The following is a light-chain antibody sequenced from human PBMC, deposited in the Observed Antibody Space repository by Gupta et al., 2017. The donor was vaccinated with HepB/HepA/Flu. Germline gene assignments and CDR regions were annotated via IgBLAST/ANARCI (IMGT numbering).Light chain of an antibody. CDR3: AAEDDSLNGFV. J-gene: IGLJ3*02. CDR2: YYD. Sequence: SVVTQPPSVSAAPRQRVTISCSGSWSNIGDNTVNWYQQRPGQAPNLLIYYYDLRPSGVPERFSGSKCGTSASMTIIGLQAEDVADYYCAAEDDSLNGFVFGGGTKLTVL. CDR1: WSNIGDNT. V-gene: IGLV1-36*01.